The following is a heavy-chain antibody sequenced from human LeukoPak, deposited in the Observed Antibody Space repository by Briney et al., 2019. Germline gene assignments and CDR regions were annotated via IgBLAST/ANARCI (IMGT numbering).Heavy chain of an antibody. J-gene: IGHJ4*02. CDR1: GYTFTSYA. CDR2: ISAYNGNT. V-gene: IGHV1-18*01. CDR3: AREGQLVLDS. Sequence: ASVKVSCKASGYTFTSYAMHWVRQAPGQGLEWMGWISAYNGNTNYAQKLQGRVTMTTDTSTNTAYMELRSLRSDDTAVYYCAREGQLVLDSWGQGTLVTVSS. D-gene: IGHD6-6*01.